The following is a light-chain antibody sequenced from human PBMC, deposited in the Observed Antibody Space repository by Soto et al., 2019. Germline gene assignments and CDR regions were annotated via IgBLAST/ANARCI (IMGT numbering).Light chain of an antibody. J-gene: IGLJ1*01. CDR2: DDA. Sequence: YELPQPPSVSVAPGQTARITCGGEKVENKNVHWYQQKAGQAPVLVAFDDADRPSGIPDRFSGSYSGNTATLTISRVEAGDEADYYCLVWESSSDQYVFGTGTKVTVL. CDR1: KVENKN. V-gene: IGLV3-21*02. CDR3: LVWESSSDQYV.